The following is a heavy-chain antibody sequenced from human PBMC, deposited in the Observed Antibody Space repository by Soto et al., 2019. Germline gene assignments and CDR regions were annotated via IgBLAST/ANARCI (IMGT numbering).Heavy chain of an antibody. CDR1: GFTFSSYA. CDR3: ARTIAAAGTTARYHYGMDV. D-gene: IGHD6-13*01. CDR2: ISYDGSNK. V-gene: IGHV3-30-3*01. J-gene: IGHJ6*02. Sequence: GGSLRLSCAASGFTFSSYAMHWVRQAPGKGLEWVAVISYDGSNKYYADSVKGRFTISRDNSKNTLYLQMNSLRAEDTAVYYCARTIAAAGTTARYHYGMDVWGQGTTVTVSS.